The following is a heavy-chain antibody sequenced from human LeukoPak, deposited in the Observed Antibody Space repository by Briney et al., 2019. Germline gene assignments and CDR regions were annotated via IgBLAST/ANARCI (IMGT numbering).Heavy chain of an antibody. V-gene: IGHV3-33*01. D-gene: IGHD2-21*02. CDR3: ARDWALAYCGGDCYSFIDY. Sequence: PGGSLRLSCAASGFTFSSYGMHWVRQAPGKGLEWVAVIWYDGSNKYYADSVKGRFTISRDNSKNTLYLQMNSLRAEDTAVYYCARDWALAYCGGDCYSFIDYWGQGTLVTVSS. CDR2: IWYDGSNK. J-gene: IGHJ4*02. CDR1: GFTFSSYG.